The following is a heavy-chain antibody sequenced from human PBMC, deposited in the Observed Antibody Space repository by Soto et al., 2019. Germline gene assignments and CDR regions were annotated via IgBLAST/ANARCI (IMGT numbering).Heavy chain of an antibody. J-gene: IGHJ6*02. D-gene: IGHD4-4*01. CDR2: INPSGGST. Sequence: ASVKVSCKASGYTFTSYYMHWVRQAPGQGLEWMGIINPSGGSTSYAQKFQGRVTMTRDTSTSTVYMELSSLRSEDTAVYYCARDPTNGFTQNSNYQGLYGMDVWGQGTTVTASS. V-gene: IGHV1-46*01. CDR1: GYTFTSYY. CDR3: ARDPTNGFTQNSNYQGLYGMDV.